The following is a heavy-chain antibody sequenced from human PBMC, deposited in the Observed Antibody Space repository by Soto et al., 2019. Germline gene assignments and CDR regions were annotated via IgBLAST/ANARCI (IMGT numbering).Heavy chain of an antibody. V-gene: IGHV3-72*01. J-gene: IGHJ6*03. CDR1: GFTFSDHY. Sequence: GGSLRLSCAASGFTFSDHYMDWVRQAPGKGLEWVGRTRNKANSYTTEYAASVKGRFTISRDDSKNSLYLQMNSLKTEDTAVYYCARVTLGPYYYYYYMDVWGKGTTVTVSS. D-gene: IGHD3-16*01. CDR3: ARVTLGPYYYYYYMDV. CDR2: TRNKANSYTT.